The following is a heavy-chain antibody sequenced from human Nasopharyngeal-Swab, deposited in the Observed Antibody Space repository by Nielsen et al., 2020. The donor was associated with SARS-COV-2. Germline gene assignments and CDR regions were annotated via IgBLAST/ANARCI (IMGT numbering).Heavy chain of an antibody. D-gene: IGHD3-3*01. Sequence: SETLSLTCTVSGGSISSYYWSWIRQPPGKGLEWIGYIYYSGSTNYNPSLKSRVTISVDTSKNQFSLKLSSVTAADTAVYYCARVGYDFWSGPNSWFDPWDQGTLVTVSS. V-gene: IGHV4-59*01. CDR2: IYYSGST. J-gene: IGHJ5*02. CDR3: ARVGYDFWSGPNSWFDP. CDR1: GGSISSYY.